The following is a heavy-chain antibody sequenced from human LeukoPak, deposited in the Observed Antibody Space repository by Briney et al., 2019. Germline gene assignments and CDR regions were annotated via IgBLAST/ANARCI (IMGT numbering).Heavy chain of an antibody. D-gene: IGHD4-17*01. CDR1: GGSFSGYY. CDR3: ASRHYGVDFDY. J-gene: IGHJ4*02. CDR2: IYHSGST. Sequence: SETLSLTCAVYGGSFSGYYWSWIRQPPGKGLEWIGSIYHSGSTYYNPSLKSRVTISVDTSKNQFSLKLSSVTAADTAVYYCASRHYGVDFDYWGQGTLVTVSS. V-gene: IGHV4-34*01.